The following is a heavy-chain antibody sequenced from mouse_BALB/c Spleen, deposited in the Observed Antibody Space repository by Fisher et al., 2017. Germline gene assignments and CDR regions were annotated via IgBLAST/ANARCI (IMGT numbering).Heavy chain of an antibody. D-gene: IGHD1-1*01. Sequence: RFTISRDNAKNTLYLEMSSLRSEDTAMYYCARVGVVADYAMDYWGQGTSVTVSS. J-gene: IGHJ4*01. V-gene: IGHV5-12*03. CDR3: ARVGVVADYAMDY.